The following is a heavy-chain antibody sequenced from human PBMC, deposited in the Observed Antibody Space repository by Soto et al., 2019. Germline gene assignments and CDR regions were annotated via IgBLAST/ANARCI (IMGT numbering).Heavy chain of an antibody. CDR2: INPNSGGT. J-gene: IGHJ4*02. V-gene: IGHV1-2*04. CDR1: GDTFTGYY. Sequence: GASVKVFCKASGDTFTGYYMHWVRQAPGQGLEWMGWINPNSGGTNYAQKFQGWVTMTRDTSISTAYMELSRLRSDDTAVYYCARTLNYYDSSGSLNFDYWGQGTLVTVSS. D-gene: IGHD3-22*01. CDR3: ARTLNYYDSSGSLNFDY.